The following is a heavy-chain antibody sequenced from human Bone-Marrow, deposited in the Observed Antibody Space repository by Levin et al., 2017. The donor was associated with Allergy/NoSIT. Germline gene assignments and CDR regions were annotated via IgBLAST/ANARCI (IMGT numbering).Heavy chain of an antibody. V-gene: IGHV3-7*01. CDR3: TNMGSSSDY. CDR2: INEAGGGD. CDR1: GLTLSSYW. J-gene: IGHJ4*02. Sequence: GESLKISCVASGLTLSSYWMAWVRQAPGKGLEWVASINEAGGGDFYVDSVKGRFTISRDNAKNSLYLQMNSLRADDSALYYCTNMGSSSDYWGQGTLVTVSP. D-gene: IGHD6-6*01.